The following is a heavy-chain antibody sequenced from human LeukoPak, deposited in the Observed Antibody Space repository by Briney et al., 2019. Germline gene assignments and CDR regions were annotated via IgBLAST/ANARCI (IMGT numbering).Heavy chain of an antibody. CDR1: GFTFSSYA. CDR3: AKDPSLSYDSSGYYYHY. J-gene: IGHJ4*02. V-gene: IGHV3-23*01. CDR2: ISGSGGNT. Sequence: GGSLRLSCAASGFTFSSYAMSWVRQAPGEGLEWVSGISGSGGNTYYADSVKGRFTISRDNSKNTLYLQMNSLRAEDTAVYYCAKDPSLSYDSSGYYYHYWGQGTLVTVSS. D-gene: IGHD3-22*01.